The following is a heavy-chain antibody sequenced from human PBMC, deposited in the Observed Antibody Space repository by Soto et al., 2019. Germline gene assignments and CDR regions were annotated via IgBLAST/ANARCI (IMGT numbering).Heavy chain of an antibody. CDR3: AHFDWFIDY. CDR2: ISGSGAST. CDR1: RFTFSSYA. J-gene: IGHJ4*02. V-gene: IGHV3-23*01. D-gene: IGHD3-9*01. Sequence: WGSLRLSCAASRFTFSSYAVSWVRQAPGKGLEWVSAISGSGASTYYADSVKGRFTIPRDNSKNTLYLQMNSLRAEDTVVYYCAHFDWFIDYWGQGTLVTVSS.